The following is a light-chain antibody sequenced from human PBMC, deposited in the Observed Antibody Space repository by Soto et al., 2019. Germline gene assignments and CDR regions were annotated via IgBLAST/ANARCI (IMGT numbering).Light chain of an antibody. V-gene: IGKV1-6*01. CDR2: GIS. Sequence: AIQMTQSPASLSASVGDTVTFTCRASQAIRSDLGWFQQRPGKPPNLLIYGISILQTGVPSRFSGSGSGTDFPLIITRLHPEDFATYYRQHDDLSPYSFGQGTRLEIQ. CDR1: QAIRSD. CDR3: QHDDLSPYS. J-gene: IGKJ2*03.